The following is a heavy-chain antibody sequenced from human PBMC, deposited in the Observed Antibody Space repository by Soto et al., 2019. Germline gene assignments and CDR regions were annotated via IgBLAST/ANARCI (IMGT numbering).Heavy chain of an antibody. CDR3: ARDLNYGVSTVYYDVFDT. D-gene: IGHD4-17*01. Sequence: VQLVESGGGLVQPGGSLRLSCLASGFTFSTSWMTWVRQAPGKGLEWVANMKGDGSKENYVDSVKGRFTISRDNAKNPLFLQMNSLRDEDTALYYCARDLNYGVSTVYYDVFDTWGQGTMVTVSP. J-gene: IGHJ3*02. CDR2: MKGDGSKE. V-gene: IGHV3-7*01. CDR1: GFTFSTSW.